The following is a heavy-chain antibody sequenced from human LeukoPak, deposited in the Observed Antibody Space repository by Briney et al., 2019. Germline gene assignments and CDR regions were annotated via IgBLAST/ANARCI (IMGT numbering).Heavy chain of an antibody. J-gene: IGHJ6*03. CDR3: ARPLYSSSWYGGESYYYMDV. V-gene: IGHV4-34*01. CDR2: INHSGST. Sequence: PSETLSLTCAVYGGSFSGYYWSWLRQPPGKGLEWIGEINHSGSTNYNPSLKSRVTISVDTSKNQFSLKLSSVTAADTAVYYCARPLYSSSWYGGESYYYMDVWGKGTTVTISS. CDR1: GGSFSGYY. D-gene: IGHD6-13*01.